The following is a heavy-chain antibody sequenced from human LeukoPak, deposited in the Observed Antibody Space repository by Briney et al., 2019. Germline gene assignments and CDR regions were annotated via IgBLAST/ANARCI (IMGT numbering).Heavy chain of an antibody. CDR3: ARTDIVVVPAGTRYYYGMDV. CDR1: GGSISSSSYY. Sequence: PSETLSLTCTVSGGSISSSSYYWGWIRQPPGKGLEWIGSIYYSGSTYYNPSLKSRVTISVDTYKNQFSLKLSSVTAADTAVYYCARTDIVVVPAGTRYYYGMDVWGQGPTFAVPS. V-gene: IGHV4-39*07. J-gene: IGHJ6*02. D-gene: IGHD2-2*01. CDR2: IYYSGST.